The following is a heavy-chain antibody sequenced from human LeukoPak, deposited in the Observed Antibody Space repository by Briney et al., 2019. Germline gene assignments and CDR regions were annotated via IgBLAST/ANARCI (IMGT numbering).Heavy chain of an antibody. Sequence: SETLSLTCTVSGGSISSSSYYWGWIRQPPGKGLEWIVSIYYSASTYYNPSLKSRVTISVDTSKNQFSLKLSSVTAADTAVYYCARRGPDYSSSWSALDYWGQGTLVTVSS. CDR3: ARRGPDYSSSWSALDY. CDR1: GGSISSSSYY. D-gene: IGHD6-13*01. J-gene: IGHJ4*02. V-gene: IGHV4-39*01. CDR2: IYYSAST.